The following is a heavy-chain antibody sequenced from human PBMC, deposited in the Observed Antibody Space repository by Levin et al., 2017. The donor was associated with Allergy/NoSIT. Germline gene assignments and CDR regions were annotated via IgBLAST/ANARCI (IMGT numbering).Heavy chain of an antibody. J-gene: IGHJ1*01. CDR1: GFTFSSYG. Sequence: GGSLRLSCAASGFTFSSYGMHWVRQAPGKGLEWVAVISYDGSNKYYADSVKGRFTISRDNSKNTLYLQMNSLRAEDTAVYYCAKDLEHYYDSSGYAQYFQHWGQGTLVTVSS. V-gene: IGHV3-30*18. D-gene: IGHD3-22*01. CDR2: ISYDGSNK. CDR3: AKDLEHYYDSSGYAQYFQH.